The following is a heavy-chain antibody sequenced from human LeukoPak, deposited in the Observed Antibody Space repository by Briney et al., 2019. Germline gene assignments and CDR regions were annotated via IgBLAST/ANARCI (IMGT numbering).Heavy chain of an antibody. V-gene: IGHV4-34*01. CDR1: GGSFSEYY. CDR2: IDHSGRP. CDR3: AGFYGGPLSDS. Sequence: PSETLSLTCAVSGGSFSEYYWNWIRQPPGKGLEWVGIIDHSGRPRYNPSLRSRVTISEDRSKNQFSLTLTSLTTADTAMYFCAGFYGGPLSDSWGQGTLVTVSS. D-gene: IGHD4-23*01. J-gene: IGHJ4*02.